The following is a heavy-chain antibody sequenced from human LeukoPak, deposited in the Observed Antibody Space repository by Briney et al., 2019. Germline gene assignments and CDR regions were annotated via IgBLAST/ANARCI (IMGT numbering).Heavy chain of an antibody. Sequence: SETLSLTCTVSGGSISIYYCGWFRQPPGKGLEWIGYIHHVGNTNYHPSLKSRFTISVITSKNHLSLRLTSLTPANRAIYNCARPAGTGYWYYFDYWGQGTLVTVSS. D-gene: IGHD6-19*01. CDR2: IHHVGNT. V-gene: IGHV4-59*01. J-gene: IGHJ4*02. CDR3: ARPAGTGYWYYFDY. CDR1: GGSISIYY.